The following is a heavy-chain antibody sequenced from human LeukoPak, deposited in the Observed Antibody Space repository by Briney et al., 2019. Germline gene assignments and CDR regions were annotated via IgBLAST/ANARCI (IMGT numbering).Heavy chain of an antibody. CDR1: GYTFTSYD. Sequence: GASVKVSCKASGYTFTSYDINWVRQATGQGLERMGWMNPNSGNTGYAQKFQGRVTMTRNTSISTAYMELSSLRSEDTAVYYCARGSGSAGYSSSWGQGTLVTVSS. V-gene: IGHV1-8*01. J-gene: IGHJ4*02. CDR3: ARGSGSAGYSSS. CDR2: MNPNSGNT. D-gene: IGHD6-13*01.